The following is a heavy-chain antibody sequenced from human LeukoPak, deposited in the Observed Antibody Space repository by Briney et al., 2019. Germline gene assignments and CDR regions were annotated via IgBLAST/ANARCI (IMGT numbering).Heavy chain of an antibody. D-gene: IGHD6-19*01. Sequence: PSQTLSLTCTVSGGSISSYYWSWIRQPPGKGLEWIGYIYYSGGTNYNPSLKSRVTISVDTSKNQFSLKLSSVTAADTAVYYCARLRSGWYYFGYWGQGTLVTVSS. J-gene: IGHJ4*02. CDR3: ARLRSGWYYFGY. CDR2: IYYSGGT. CDR1: GGSISSYY. V-gene: IGHV4-59*08.